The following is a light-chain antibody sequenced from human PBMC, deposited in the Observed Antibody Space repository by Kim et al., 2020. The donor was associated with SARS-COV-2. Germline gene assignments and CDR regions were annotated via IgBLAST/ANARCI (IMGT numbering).Light chain of an antibody. V-gene: IGLV6-57*01. Sequence: NFMLTQPPSVSESPGKTVVISCTRSSGSIASTYVQWYQQRPGSSPTTVIFEDNYRPSGVPDRFSGSIDSSSNSASLTISGLKTEDEADYFCQSYDRDKVIFGGGTKVTVL. J-gene: IGLJ2*01. CDR2: EDN. CDR3: QSYDRDKVI. CDR1: SGSIASTY.